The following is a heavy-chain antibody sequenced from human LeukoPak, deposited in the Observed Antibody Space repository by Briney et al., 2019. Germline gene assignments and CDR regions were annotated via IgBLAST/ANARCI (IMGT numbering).Heavy chain of an antibody. V-gene: IGHV1-46*01. CDR2: INPSGGST. J-gene: IGHJ3*02. CDR3: AREGPPRYYGDDDAFDI. D-gene: IGHD4-17*01. Sequence: ASVKVSCKASGYTFTSYYMHWVRQAPGQGLEWMGIINPSGGSTSYAQKFQGRVTMTRDTSTSTVYMELSSLRSEDTAVYYCAREGPPRYYGDDDAFDIWGQGTMVTVSS. CDR1: GYTFTSYY.